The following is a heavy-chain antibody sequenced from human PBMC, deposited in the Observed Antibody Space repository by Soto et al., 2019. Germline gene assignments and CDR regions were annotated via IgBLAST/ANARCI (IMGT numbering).Heavy chain of an antibody. Sequence: GASVKVSCKASGYTFTSYDINWVRQATGQGLEWMGWMNPNSGNTGYAQKFQGRVTMTRNTSISTAYMELSSLRSEDTAVYYCARESSSSWYGGYNLFDSRGQRSLVTVSS. J-gene: IGHJ5*01. D-gene: IGHD6-13*01. CDR1: GYTFTSYD. CDR3: ARESSSSWYGGYNLFDS. V-gene: IGHV1-8*01. CDR2: MNPNSGNT.